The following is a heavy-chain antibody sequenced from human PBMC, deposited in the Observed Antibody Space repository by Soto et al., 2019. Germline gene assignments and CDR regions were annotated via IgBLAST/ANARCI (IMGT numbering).Heavy chain of an antibody. J-gene: IGHJ3*02. D-gene: IGHD3-22*01. Sequence: PGGSLRLSCAASGFTFDDYAMHWVRQAPGKGLEWVSGISWNSGSIGYADSVKGRFTISRDNAKNSLYLQMNSLRAEDTALYYCAKDIGISSGYYFDIWGQGTMVTVSS. CDR3: AKDIGISSGYYFDI. V-gene: IGHV3-9*01. CDR2: ISWNSGSI. CDR1: GFTFDDYA.